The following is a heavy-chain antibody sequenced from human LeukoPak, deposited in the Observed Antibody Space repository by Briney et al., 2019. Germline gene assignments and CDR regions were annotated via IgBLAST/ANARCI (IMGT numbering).Heavy chain of an antibody. Sequence: PSEILSLTCTVSGGSISSYYWSWIRQPPGKGLEWIGYIYYSGSTNYNPSLKSRVTISVDTSKNQFSLKLSSVTAADTAVYYCARDSRTSPYYYGIDYWGQGTLVTVSS. J-gene: IGHJ4*02. CDR2: IYYSGST. CDR1: GGSISSYY. V-gene: IGHV4-59*01. CDR3: ARDSRTSPYYYGIDY. D-gene: IGHD3-22*01.